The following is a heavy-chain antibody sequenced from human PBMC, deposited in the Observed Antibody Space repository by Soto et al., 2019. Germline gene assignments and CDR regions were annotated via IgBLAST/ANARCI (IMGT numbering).Heavy chain of an antibody. CDR3: AKVNTAMVTDAFDI. CDR2: LSGSGTST. Sequence: GGSLRLSCAASGCTFSNYAMGWVRQAPGKGLECVSLLSGSGTSTYYGDSVKGRFTISRDNSKNTMYLQMNSLRAEDTAVYYCAKVNTAMVTDAFDIWGQGTTVTVSS. J-gene: IGHJ3*02. CDR1: GCTFSNYA. D-gene: IGHD5-18*01. V-gene: IGHV3-23*01.